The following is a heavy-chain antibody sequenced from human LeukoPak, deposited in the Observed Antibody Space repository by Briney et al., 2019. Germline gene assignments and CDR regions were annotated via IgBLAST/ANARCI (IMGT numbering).Heavy chain of an antibody. V-gene: IGHV3-11*05. CDR1: GFTFSDYY. CDR2: ISSSSSYT. D-gene: IGHD2-15*01. CDR3: ARALVVVAACWFDP. Sequence: GGSLRLSCAASGFTFSDYYMSWIRQAPGKGLEWVSYISSSSSYTNYADSVKGRFTISRDNAKNSLYLQMNSLRAEDTAAYYCARALVVVAACWFDPWGQGTLVTVSS. J-gene: IGHJ5*02.